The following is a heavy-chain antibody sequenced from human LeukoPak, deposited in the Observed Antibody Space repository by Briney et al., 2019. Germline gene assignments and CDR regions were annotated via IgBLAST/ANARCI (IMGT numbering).Heavy chain of an antibody. J-gene: IGHJ4*02. V-gene: IGHV3-11*01. D-gene: IGHD2-21*02. Sequence: GGSLRLSCAASGFTFSDYYMSWIRQAPGKGLEWVSYISSSGSTIYYADSVKGRFTISRDNAKNSLYLQMNSLRAEDTAVYYCARALNCGGDCYSGPDVDYWGQGTLVTVSS. CDR3: ARALNCGGDCYSGPDVDY. CDR1: GFTFSDYY. CDR2: ISSSGSTI.